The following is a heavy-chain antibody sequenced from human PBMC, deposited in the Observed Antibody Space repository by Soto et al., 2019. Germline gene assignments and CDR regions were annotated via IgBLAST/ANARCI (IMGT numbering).Heavy chain of an antibody. D-gene: IGHD6-19*01. Sequence: ETLSLTCNVSGGSISRYYWSWIRQPPGKGLEWIGYIHYSGSTKYNPSLKSRVTISVDTSKNQFSLKLTSVTAADTAVYFCARVPAVDSTIPSLWFDPWGQGTLVTVSS. CDR1: GGSISRYY. V-gene: IGHV4-59*01. J-gene: IGHJ5*02. CDR3: ARVPAVDSTIPSLWFDP. CDR2: IHYSGST.